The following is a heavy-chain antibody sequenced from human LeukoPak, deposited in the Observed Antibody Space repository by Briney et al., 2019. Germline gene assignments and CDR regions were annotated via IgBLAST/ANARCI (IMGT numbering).Heavy chain of an antibody. CDR3: ARHYSGYGWGHYYYYYYMDV. Sequence: SETLSLTRTVSGGSISSYYWSWIRQPPGKGLEWIGYIYTSGSTNYNPSLKSRVTISVDTSKNQFSLKLSSVTAADTAVYYCARHYSGYGWGHYYYYYYMDVWGKGTTVTVSS. CDR2: IYTSGST. D-gene: IGHD5-12*01. CDR1: GGSISSYY. V-gene: IGHV4-4*09. J-gene: IGHJ6*03.